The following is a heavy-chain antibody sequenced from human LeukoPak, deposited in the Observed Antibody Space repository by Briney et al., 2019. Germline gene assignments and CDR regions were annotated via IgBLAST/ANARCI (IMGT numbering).Heavy chain of an antibody. Sequence: GGSLRLSCAASGFTFSSYEMNWVRQAPGKGLEWVSYISSSGSTIYYADSVKGRFTISRDNGKNSLYLQMNSLRAEDRAVYYCARDPFTYYDILTGYSPHYFDYWGQGTLVTVSS. D-gene: IGHD3-9*01. V-gene: IGHV3-48*03. CDR3: ARDPFTYYDILTGYSPHYFDY. CDR1: GFTFSSYE. CDR2: ISSSGSTI. J-gene: IGHJ4*02.